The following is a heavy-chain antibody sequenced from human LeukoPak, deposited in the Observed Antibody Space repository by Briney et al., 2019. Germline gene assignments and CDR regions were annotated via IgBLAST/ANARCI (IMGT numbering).Heavy chain of an antibody. CDR1: GFTISTHT. J-gene: IGHJ4*02. CDR2: ISYDGSNK. V-gene: IGHV3-30-3*01. D-gene: IGHD6-13*01. CDR3: ASSRSSSWHNFDY. Sequence: GRSLRLSCAASGFTISTHTMHWVRQAPGKGLEWVAVISYDGSNKYYAESVKGRFTISRDNSKNTLDLQMNSLRAEDTAVYYCASSRSSSWHNFDYWGQGTLVTVSS.